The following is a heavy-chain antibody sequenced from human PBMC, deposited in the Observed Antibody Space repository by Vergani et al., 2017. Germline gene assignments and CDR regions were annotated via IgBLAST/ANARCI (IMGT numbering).Heavy chain of an antibody. Sequence: EVQMLESGGGLVQPGGSLRLSCAASGFTFSNYAMKWVRQAPHKGLEWVSSISEDAGRTYYADSVKGRFTISRDNSKNMLYLEMSSLRAEDTAIYYCAGPQGTSAYYYGGFDYWGQGILVTVSS. CDR1: GFTFSNYA. V-gene: IGHV3-23*01. D-gene: IGHD3-22*01. CDR2: ISEDAGRT. J-gene: IGHJ4*02. CDR3: AGPQGTSAYYYGGFDY.